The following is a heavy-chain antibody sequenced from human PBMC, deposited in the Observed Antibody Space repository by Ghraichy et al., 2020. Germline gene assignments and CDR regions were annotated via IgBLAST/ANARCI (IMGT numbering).Heavy chain of an antibody. CDR2: IKQDGSEK. CDR1: GFTFSSYW. CDR3: ARGTNGAAAGWFDP. Sequence: GESLNISCAASGFTFSSYWMSWVRQAPGKGLEWVANIKQDGSEKYYVDSVKGRFTISRDNAKNSLYLQMNSLRAEDTAVYYCARGTNGAAAGWFDPWGQGTLVSVSS. V-gene: IGHV3-7*03. D-gene: IGHD2-2*01. J-gene: IGHJ5*02.